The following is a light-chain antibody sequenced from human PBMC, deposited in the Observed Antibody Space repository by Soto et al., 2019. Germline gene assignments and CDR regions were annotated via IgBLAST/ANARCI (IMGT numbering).Light chain of an antibody. V-gene: IGLV2-14*03. CDR1: SSVVGNYNY. J-gene: IGLJ1*01. CDR3: SSFITSTSYV. CDR2: DVS. Sequence: QSVLTQPASVSGSPGQSITISCTGSSSVVGNYNYVSWYQQYPGKAPKLLISDVSYRPSGVSNRFSGSKSGSTASLTISGLQAEDEADYYCSSFITSTSYVFGTGTKVTVL.